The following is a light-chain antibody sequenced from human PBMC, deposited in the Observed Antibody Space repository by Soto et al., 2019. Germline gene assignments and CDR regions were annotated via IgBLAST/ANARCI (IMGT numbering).Light chain of an antibody. CDR1: QSVSSN. Sequence: IVMTQSPGTLSVSPGERVTLSCRASQSVSSNLAWYQQRPGQAPRPLIYSVSSRDTDIPARFSGGGSGTEFTLTINSLQTEDFGVYYCQQYNVWPQTFGQGTKVEIK. CDR2: SVS. J-gene: IGKJ1*01. V-gene: IGKV3-15*01. CDR3: QQYNVWPQT.